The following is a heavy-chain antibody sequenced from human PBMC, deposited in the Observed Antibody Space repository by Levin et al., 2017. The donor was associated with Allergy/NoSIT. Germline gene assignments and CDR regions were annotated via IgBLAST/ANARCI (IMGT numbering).Heavy chain of an antibody. V-gene: IGHV3-11*05. J-gene: IGHJ4*02. CDR1: GFTFSDYY. CDR2: ISSSSSYT. Sequence: PGGSLRLSCAASGFTFSDYYMSWIRQAPGKGLEWVSYISSSSSYTNYADSVKGRFTISRDNAKNSLYLQMNSLRAEDTAVYYCAKGQLGSESFLDYWGQGTLVTVSS. D-gene: IGHD1-1*01. CDR3: AKGQLGSESFLDY.